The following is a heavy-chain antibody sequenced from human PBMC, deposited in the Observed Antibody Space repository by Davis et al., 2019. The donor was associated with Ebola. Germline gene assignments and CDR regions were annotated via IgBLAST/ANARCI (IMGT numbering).Heavy chain of an antibody. J-gene: IGHJ4*02. CDR1: GFTFSSYG. D-gene: IGHD6-19*01. CDR3: ARGRQWLVPYFDY. V-gene: IGHV3-33*08. Sequence: GESLKISCAASGFTFSSYGMHWVRQAPGKGLEWVAVIWYDGSNKYYADSVKGRFTISRDNSKNTLYLQMNSLRAEDTAVYYCARGRQWLVPYFDYWGQGTLVTVSS. CDR2: IWYDGSNK.